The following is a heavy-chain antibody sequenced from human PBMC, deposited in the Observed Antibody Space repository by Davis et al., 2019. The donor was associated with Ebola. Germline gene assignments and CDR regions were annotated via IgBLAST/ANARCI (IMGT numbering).Heavy chain of an antibody. D-gene: IGHD6-13*01. CDR3: ARGPSAGWGY. CDR1: GFTFADYA. CDR2: ISSSSSTI. V-gene: IGHV3-48*02. J-gene: IGHJ4*02. Sequence: PGGSLRLSCAASGFTFADYAMHWVRQAPGKGLEWVSYISSSSSTIYYADSVKGRFTISRDNAKNSLYLQMNSLRDEDTAVYYCARGPSAGWGYWGQGTLVTVSS.